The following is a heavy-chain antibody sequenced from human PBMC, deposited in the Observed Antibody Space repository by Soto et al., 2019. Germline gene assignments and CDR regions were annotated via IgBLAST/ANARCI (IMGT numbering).Heavy chain of an antibody. J-gene: IGHJ5*02. CDR2: ISAYNGDT. CDR1: GFTFDIFG. CDR3: ARDPHEFWSSYFFDP. V-gene: IGHV1-18*01. Sequence: QVSLVQSGAEVRKPGASVKVSCKTSGFTFDIFGFNWIRQAPGQGPEWMGWISAYNGDTDYAQKFQGRVTMATDTSTKTVYMELRNLRPDDTAIYYCARDPHEFWSSYFFDPWGQGTLVIVSS. D-gene: IGHD3-3*01.